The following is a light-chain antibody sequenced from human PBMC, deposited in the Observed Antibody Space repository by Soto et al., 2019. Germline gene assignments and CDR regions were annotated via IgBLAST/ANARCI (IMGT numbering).Light chain of an antibody. V-gene: IGKV1-9*01. Sequence: SSLSASVGDRVTITCRASQGISSYLAWYQEKPGKAPKLLMHAASTLQSGVPSRFSGSGSGTDFTLTITSLQPEDFATYYCQQLNSYPWTFGQGTKVDIK. CDR1: QGISSY. J-gene: IGKJ1*01. CDR3: QQLNSYPWT. CDR2: AAS.